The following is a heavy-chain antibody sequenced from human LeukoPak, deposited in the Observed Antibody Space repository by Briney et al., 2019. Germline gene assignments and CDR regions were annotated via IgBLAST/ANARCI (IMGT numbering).Heavy chain of an antibody. CDR1: GGSISSYY. CDR2: IYYSGST. CDR3: AREKGRYYDSSGYGDAFDI. D-gene: IGHD3-22*01. J-gene: IGHJ3*02. V-gene: IGHV4-59*01. Sequence: SETLSLTCTVSGGSISSYYWSRIRQPPGKGLEWIGYIYYSGSTNYNPSLKSRVTISVDTSKNQFSLKLSSVTAADTAVYYCAREKGRYYDSSGYGDAFDIWGHGTMVTVSS.